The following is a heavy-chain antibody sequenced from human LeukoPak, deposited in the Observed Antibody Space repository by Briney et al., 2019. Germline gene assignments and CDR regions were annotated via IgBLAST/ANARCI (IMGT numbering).Heavy chain of an antibody. D-gene: IGHD6-13*01. CDR1: GGSFSGYY. CDR3: ARGPGGQQLALVDY. Sequence: PSETLSLTCAVYGGSFSGYYWSWLRQPPGKGREGMGEINHSGSTNYNPSLKSRVTISVDTSKHQFSLKLSSVTAADTAVYYCARGPGGQQLALVDYWGQGTLVTVSS. CDR2: INHSGST. J-gene: IGHJ4*02. V-gene: IGHV4-34*01.